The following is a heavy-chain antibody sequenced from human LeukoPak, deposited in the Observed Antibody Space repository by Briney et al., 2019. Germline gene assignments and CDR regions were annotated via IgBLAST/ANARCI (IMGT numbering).Heavy chain of an antibody. Sequence: LVESGGGVVQPGRSLRLSCAASGFTFSSYGMHWVRQAPGKGLEWVAVICYDGSNKYYADSVKGRFTISRDNSKNTLYLQMNSLRTEDTAVYYCAKAKDGFSGYDYLFDYWGQGTLVTVSS. CDR2: ICYDGSNK. J-gene: IGHJ4*02. CDR3: AKAKDGFSGYDYLFDY. D-gene: IGHD5-12*01. CDR1: GFTFSSYG. V-gene: IGHV3-33*06.